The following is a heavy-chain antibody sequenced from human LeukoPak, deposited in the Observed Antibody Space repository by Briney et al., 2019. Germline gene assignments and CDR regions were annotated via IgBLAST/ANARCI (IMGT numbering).Heavy chain of an antibody. V-gene: IGHV3-53*04. J-gene: IGHJ4*02. Sequence: SGGSLRLSCAASGFTVSINYMTWVRQAPGKGLEWVSVIYSGGSTYYADSVKGRFTISRHNSKNTLYLQMNSLRAEDTAVYYCVDSSGPFDYWGQGTLVTVSS. CDR3: VDSSGPFDY. CDR2: IYSGGST. D-gene: IGHD3-22*01. CDR1: GFTVSINY.